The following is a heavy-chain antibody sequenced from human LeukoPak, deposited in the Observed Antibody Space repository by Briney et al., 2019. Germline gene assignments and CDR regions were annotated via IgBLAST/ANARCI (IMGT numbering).Heavy chain of an antibody. D-gene: IGHD2-21*02. Sequence: ASVKVSCKTSGYIFAHNGISWVRQAPGQGPEWMGWISAYNGDTNYAQNFQGRLTMTTDTSTATAYMELRSLRSDDTAVYYCSREFPFCGADCFSGVFDIWGQGTMVTVS. V-gene: IGHV1-18*01. CDR3: SREFPFCGADCFSGVFDI. J-gene: IGHJ3*02. CDR2: ISAYNGDT. CDR1: GYIFAHNG.